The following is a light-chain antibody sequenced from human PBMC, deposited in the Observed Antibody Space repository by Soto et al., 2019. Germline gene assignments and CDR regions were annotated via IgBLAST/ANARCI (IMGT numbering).Light chain of an antibody. Sequence: IVLTQSPGTLSLSPGERATLSCRASQSVDNNYLSWYQQRPGQAPRLLIYGSSYRATGIPDRFSGSGSGTDFSLTISRLEPEDFAVYYCQQYGSSPPITFGGGTKV. V-gene: IGKV3-20*01. CDR2: GSS. CDR3: QQYGSSPPIT. CDR1: QSVDNNY. J-gene: IGKJ4*01.